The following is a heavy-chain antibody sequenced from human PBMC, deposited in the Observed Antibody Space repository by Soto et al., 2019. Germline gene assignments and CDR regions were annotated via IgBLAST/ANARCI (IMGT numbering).Heavy chain of an antibody. D-gene: IGHD1-26*01. Sequence: GGSLRLSCAASGFNFSAYGMHWVRQAPGTGLELVALLSFDASKKYYADSVKGRFTISRDTSRNTLYLQMNSLRVEDTAVYYCRVGIPYWGQGTRVTVS. V-gene: IGHV3-30*03. CDR2: LSFDASKK. J-gene: IGHJ4*02. CDR1: GFNFSAYG. CDR3: RVGIPY.